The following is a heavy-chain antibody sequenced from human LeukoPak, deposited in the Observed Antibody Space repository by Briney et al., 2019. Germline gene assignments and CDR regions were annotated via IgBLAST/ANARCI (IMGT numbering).Heavy chain of an antibody. CDR1: GFTFSSYD. CDR3: AKAHADTPLLAY. Sequence: GGSLRLSCAASGFTFSSYDMHWVRQAPGKGLEWVAVISYDGSNKYYADSVKGRFTISRDNSKNTLYLQMNSLRAEDTAVYYCAKAHADTPLLAYWGQGTLVTVSS. CDR2: ISYDGSNK. J-gene: IGHJ4*02. D-gene: IGHD5-18*01. V-gene: IGHV3-30*18.